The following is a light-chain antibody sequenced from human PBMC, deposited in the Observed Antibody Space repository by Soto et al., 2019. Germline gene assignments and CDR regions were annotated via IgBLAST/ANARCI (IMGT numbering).Light chain of an antibody. CDR1: KSDISVYDF. J-gene: IGLJ1*01. V-gene: IGLV2-8*01. Sequence: QSALTQPPSASGSPGQSVSISCTGTKSDISVYDFVSWYQHHPGKDPRLIIYEVVQRPSGVPDRFSGYKSGNTASLTVSGLQAADEADYFCKSYAGSNTYVFGSGTKVTV. CDR3: KSYAGSNTYV. CDR2: EVV.